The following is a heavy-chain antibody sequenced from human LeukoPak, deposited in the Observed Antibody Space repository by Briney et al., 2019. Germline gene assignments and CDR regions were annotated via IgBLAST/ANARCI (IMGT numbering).Heavy chain of an antibody. V-gene: IGHV1-69*04. CDR3: ARDLDYDPYYYGMDV. Sequence: ASVKVSCKASGYTFTSYGISWVRQAPGQGLEWMGRIIPILGIANYAQKLQGRVTITADKSTSTAYMELSSLRSEDTAVYYCARDLDYDPYYYGMDVWGQGTTVTVSS. J-gene: IGHJ6*02. D-gene: IGHD4-17*01. CDR2: IIPILGIA. CDR1: GYTFTSYG.